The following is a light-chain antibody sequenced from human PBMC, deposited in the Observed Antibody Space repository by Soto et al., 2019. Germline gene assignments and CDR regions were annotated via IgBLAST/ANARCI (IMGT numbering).Light chain of an antibody. J-gene: IGLJ1*01. Sequence: HSELAQPASVSGSPGQSITISCTGARYDVGTYNYVSWYQHHPGQAPKLIIYDVGSRPSGVSHRFSGSKSGITASLAISGLQAEYLSDYYCTSYTIYTPRFHVFVTGTNVTVL. V-gene: IGLV2-14*03. CDR2: DVG. CDR1: RYDVGTYNY. CDR3: TSYTIYTPRFHV.